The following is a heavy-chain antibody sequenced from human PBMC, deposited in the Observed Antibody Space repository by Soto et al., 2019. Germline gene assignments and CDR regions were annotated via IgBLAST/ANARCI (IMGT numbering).Heavy chain of an antibody. CDR2: IGPESGAT. J-gene: IGHJ4*02. V-gene: IGHV1-2*02. D-gene: IGHD3-22*01. CDR1: GSTFTGHS. Sequence: ASLKVSCTASGSTFTGHSIHWVRQAPEQVPEWMGEIGPESGATRYAQKFQGRVTMTRNMSITTVYMELNNLSPDDTAVYYCGRGRSVQIVDFYWGQGTPVTVSS. CDR3: GRGRSVQIVDFY.